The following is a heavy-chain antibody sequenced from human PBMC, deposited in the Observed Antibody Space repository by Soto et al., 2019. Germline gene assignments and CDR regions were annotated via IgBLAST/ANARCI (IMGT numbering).Heavy chain of an antibody. CDR1: AGTISRPTYF. CDR2: ILYSGST. J-gene: IGHJ4*02. Sequence: SATLALTSTVSAGTISRPTYFWSRVRTTAGGGLEWIAYILYSGSTKYNPSLKSRVTISLCTSKTQFSLRLTSVTAADTAVYYCARGMYNSGWNLDFWGQGSVVTVSS. D-gene: IGHD6-19*01. CDR3: ARGMYNSGWNLDF. V-gene: IGHV4-61*01.